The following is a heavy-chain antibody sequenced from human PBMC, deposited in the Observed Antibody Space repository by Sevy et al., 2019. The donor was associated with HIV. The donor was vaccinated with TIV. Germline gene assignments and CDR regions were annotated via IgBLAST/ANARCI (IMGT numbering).Heavy chain of an antibody. CDR1: GYTFTSYY. J-gene: IGHJ4*02. CDR2: INPSGGST. CDR3: ARGGLTYYYDSSGSNSVYLDY. V-gene: IGHV1-46*01. D-gene: IGHD3-22*01. Sequence: ASVKVSCKASGYTFTSYYMHWVRQAPGQGLEWMGIINPSGGSTSYAQKFQGRVTMSRDTSTSSVYMELSSLRSEDPAVYYCARGGLTYYYDSSGSNSVYLDYWGQGALVTVSS.